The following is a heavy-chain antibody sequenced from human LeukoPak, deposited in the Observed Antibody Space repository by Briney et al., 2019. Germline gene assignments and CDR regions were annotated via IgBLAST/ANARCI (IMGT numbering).Heavy chain of an antibody. J-gene: IGHJ2*01. V-gene: IGHV3-23*01. CDR1: GFTFSNYD. CDR3: AKVGEQNSSGYYFRYFDL. CDR2: ISGSGGYT. D-gene: IGHD3-22*01. Sequence: GGSQRLSCAASGFTFSNYDMSWVRQAPGKGLEWVSGISGSGGYTYYADSVKGRFTISRDNSKNTLYLQMNSLRAEDTAVYYCAKVGEQNSSGYYFRYFDLWGRGTVATVSS.